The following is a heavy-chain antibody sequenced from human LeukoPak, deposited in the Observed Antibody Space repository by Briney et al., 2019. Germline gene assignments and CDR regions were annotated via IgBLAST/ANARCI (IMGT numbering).Heavy chain of an antibody. V-gene: IGHV1-18*04. Sequence: GASVKLSCSASGYTFTSYGISRVRQAPGQGLEWRGWIGAYNGNTNYAQKLQGRVTMTTDTSTSTACMELRSLRSDDTAVYYCARDVKVQLWFPGAFDIWGQGTMVTVSS. CDR3: ARDVKVQLWFPGAFDI. CDR1: GYTFTSYG. J-gene: IGHJ3*02. D-gene: IGHD5-18*01. CDR2: IGAYNGNT.